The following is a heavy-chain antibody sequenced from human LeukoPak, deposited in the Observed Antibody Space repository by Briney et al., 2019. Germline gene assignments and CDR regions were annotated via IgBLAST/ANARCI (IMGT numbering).Heavy chain of an antibody. J-gene: IGHJ4*02. D-gene: IGHD2-2*01. V-gene: IGHV3-48*01. CDR2: ISGSGNAI. CDR1: GRSFSSYA. CDR3: ARDYLYAFDY. Sequence: PGGSLRLSCAASGRSFSSYAMSWVRQAPGKGLEWVSYISGSGNAIHYTDSVKGRFTISRDNAKNALYLQMNSLRAEDTAVYFCARDYLYAFDYWGQGTLVTVSS.